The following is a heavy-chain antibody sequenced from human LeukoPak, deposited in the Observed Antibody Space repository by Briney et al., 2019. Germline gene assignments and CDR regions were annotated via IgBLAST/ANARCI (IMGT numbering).Heavy chain of an antibody. D-gene: IGHD2-21*01. J-gene: IGHJ3*02. CDR1: GGSFSGYY. Sequence: PSETLSLTCAVYGGSFSGYYWSWIRQPPGKGLEWIGEINHSGSTNYNPSLKSRVTISVDTSKNQFSLKLSSVTAADTAVYYCARNVFPFFRGAFDIWGQGTMVTVSS. CDR2: INHSGST. V-gene: IGHV4-34*01. CDR3: ARNVFPFFRGAFDI.